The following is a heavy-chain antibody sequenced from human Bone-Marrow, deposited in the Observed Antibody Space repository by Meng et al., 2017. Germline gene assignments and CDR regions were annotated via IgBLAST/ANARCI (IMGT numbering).Heavy chain of an antibody. D-gene: IGHD6-19*01. Sequence: GHLRGSARGLGKVSGTLSLTCAFSGGSISSSSWWSWVRQPPGKGLEWLGEIYHSGSTNYNPSLKSRVTISVDKSKNQFSLKLSSVTAADTAVYYCAIEYRSGIDYWGQGTLVTVSS. CDR1: GGSISSSSW. CDR3: AIEYRSGIDY. CDR2: IYHSGST. J-gene: IGHJ4*02. V-gene: IGHV4-4*02.